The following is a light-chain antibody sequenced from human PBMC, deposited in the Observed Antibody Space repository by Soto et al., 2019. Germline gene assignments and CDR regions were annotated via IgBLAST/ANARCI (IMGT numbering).Light chain of an antibody. CDR1: QSVSSSY. Sequence: EIVLTQSPGTLSLSPGERATLSGGASQSVSSSYLAWYQHKPGQAPRRLIYDASSRATGIPDRFSGSGSGTAFTLTISRLETEDFAVYYCQQYGSSPYTFGQGTKLEIK. CDR3: QQYGSSPYT. V-gene: IGKV3-20*01. J-gene: IGKJ2*01. CDR2: DAS.